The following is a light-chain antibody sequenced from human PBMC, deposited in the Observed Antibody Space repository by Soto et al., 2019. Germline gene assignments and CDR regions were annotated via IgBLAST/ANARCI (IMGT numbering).Light chain of an antibody. CDR2: DNN. V-gene: IGLV1-51*01. Sequence: QSALTQPPSVSAAPGPTVTITCSGRTSNIGNNYVSWYQQLPGTAPKLLIYDNNKRPSGIPDRFSGSKSGTSATLGITGLQTGDEADYYCGTWDSSLSAYVFGTGTKVTVL. CDR1: TSNIGNNY. J-gene: IGLJ1*01. CDR3: GTWDSSLSAYV.